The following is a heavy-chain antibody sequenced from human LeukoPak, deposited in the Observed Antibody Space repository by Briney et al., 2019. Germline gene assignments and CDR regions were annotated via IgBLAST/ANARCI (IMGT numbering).Heavy chain of an antibody. CDR3: ARDRRTVEFDL. J-gene: IGHJ4*02. CDR2: INTNTGNP. D-gene: IGHD4-23*01. CDR1: GYTFTKYA. V-gene: IGHV7-4-1*02. Sequence: GASVKVSCKASGYTFTKYAINWVRQAPGQGPEWMGWINTNTGNPTYAQGFTGRFVFSLDTSVSTAYLQISSLKAEDTAVYYCARDRRTVEFDLWGQGTLVTVSS.